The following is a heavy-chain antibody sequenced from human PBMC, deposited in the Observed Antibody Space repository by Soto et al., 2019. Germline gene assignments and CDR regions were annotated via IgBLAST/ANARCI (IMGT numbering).Heavy chain of an antibody. D-gene: IGHD5-12*01. Sequence: TGGSLRLSCAASGFTFSSYAMSWVRQAPGKGLEWVSAISGSGGSTYYADSVKGRVTISRDKSKNTLYLQMNSLRSEDTAVYYCAREGYSGYDLRFIYYYGMDVWGQGTTVTVSS. CDR1: GFTFSSYA. CDR3: AREGYSGYDLRFIYYYGMDV. V-gene: IGHV3-23*01. CDR2: ISGSGGST. J-gene: IGHJ6*02.